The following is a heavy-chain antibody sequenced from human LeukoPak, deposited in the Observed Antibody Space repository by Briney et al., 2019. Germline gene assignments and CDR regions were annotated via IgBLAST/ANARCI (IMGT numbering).Heavy chain of an antibody. V-gene: IGHV4-30-2*01. J-gene: IGHJ3*01. CDR2: IYHSGST. D-gene: IGHD2-15*01. Sequence: NPSQTLSLTCTVSGGSISSGGYYWSWIRQPPGKGLEWIGYIYHSGSTYYNPSLKSRVTISVDRSKNQFSLKLSSVTATDTAVYYCARLGSVVVAIADAFDVWGQGTMVTVSS. CDR3: ARLGSVVVAIADAFDV. CDR1: GGSISSGGYY.